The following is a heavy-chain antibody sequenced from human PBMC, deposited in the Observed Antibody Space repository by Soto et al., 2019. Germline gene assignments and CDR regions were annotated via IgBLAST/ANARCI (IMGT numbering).Heavy chain of an antibody. Sequence: PGGSLRLSWAASGFTLSGFAMGWIRQAPGKGLEYVSGISSNGVGTYYANSVQGRFTISRDNSKNTVYLQMGSLRPEDMAVYYCARRARPDFYYMDVWGKGTTVTVSS. J-gene: IGHJ6*03. CDR3: ARRARPDFYYMDV. V-gene: IGHV3-64*01. CDR2: ISSNGVGT. CDR1: GFTLSGFA. D-gene: IGHD6-6*01.